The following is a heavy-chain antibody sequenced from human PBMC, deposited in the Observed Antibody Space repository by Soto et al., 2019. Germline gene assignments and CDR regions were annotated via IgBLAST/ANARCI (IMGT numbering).Heavy chain of an antibody. D-gene: IGHD3-22*01. Sequence: QVRLVQLGAGVKKPGPSVKLSCTVSGGTFTSYALSWGRMPPGQGLEWMGGIIPIFGTANYPQTFQGTVTITADKSTSTAYMELSSLRSEDTAVYYCASGGGYYYVRPDYWGQGTQVTVSS. J-gene: IGHJ4*02. CDR1: GGTFTSYA. CDR3: ASGGGYYYVRPDY. V-gene: IGHV1-69*06. CDR2: IIPIFGTA.